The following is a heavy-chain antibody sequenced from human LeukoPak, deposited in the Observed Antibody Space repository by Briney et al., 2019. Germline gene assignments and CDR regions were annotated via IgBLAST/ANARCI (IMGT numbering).Heavy chain of an antibody. CDR1: GYTFTSYY. CDR3: ARDIRYSSSPGVYYYCYYGMDV. V-gene: IGHV1-69*13. Sequence: SVKVSCTASGYTFTSYYMHWVRQAPGQGLEWMGGIIPIFGTANYAQKFQGRVTITADESTSTAYMELSSLRSEDTAVYYCARDIRYSSSPGVYYYCYYGMDVWGQGTTVTVSS. J-gene: IGHJ6*02. CDR2: IIPIFGTA. D-gene: IGHD6-6*01.